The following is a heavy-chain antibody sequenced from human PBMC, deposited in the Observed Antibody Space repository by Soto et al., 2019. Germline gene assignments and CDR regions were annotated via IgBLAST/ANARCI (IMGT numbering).Heavy chain of an antibody. V-gene: IGHV4-61*08. D-gene: IGHD2-2*01. CDR2: IYYSGST. Sequence: PSETLSLTCTVSGGSISSGGYYWSWIRQHPGKGLEWIGYIYYSGSTNYNPSLKSRVTISVDTSKNQFSLKLSSVTAADTAVYYCARGYCSSTSCYAFRWFDPWGQGTLVTVSS. CDR1: GGSISSGGYY. J-gene: IGHJ5*02. CDR3: ARGYCSSTSCYAFRWFDP.